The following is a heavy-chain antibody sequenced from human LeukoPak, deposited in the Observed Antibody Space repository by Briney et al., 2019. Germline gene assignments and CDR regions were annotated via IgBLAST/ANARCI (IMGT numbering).Heavy chain of an antibody. CDR3: ARDGKYGYCSGGSCYLYYYYYMDV. J-gene: IGHJ6*03. V-gene: IGHV3-21*01. CDR1: GFTFSRYS. D-gene: IGHD2-15*01. Sequence: GGSLRLSCAASGFTFSRYSMNWVRQAPGKGLEWVSSISSSSSYIYYADSVKGRFTISRDNAKNSLYLQMNSLRAEDTAVYYCARDGKYGYCSGGSCYLYYYYYMDVWGKGTTVTVSS. CDR2: ISSSSSYI.